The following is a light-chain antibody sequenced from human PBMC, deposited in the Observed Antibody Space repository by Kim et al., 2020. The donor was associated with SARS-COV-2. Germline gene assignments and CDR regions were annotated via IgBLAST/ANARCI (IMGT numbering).Light chain of an antibody. CDR2: RNN. Sequence: GQRVTISCSGSSSNIGSNYVYWYQQFPGTAPKLLIYRNNQGPSGVPGRFSGSKSGTSASLAISGLRSEDEADYYCAAWDDSLSGVVIGGGTKLTVL. CDR1: SSNIGSNY. CDR3: AAWDDSLSGVV. J-gene: IGLJ2*01. V-gene: IGLV1-47*01.